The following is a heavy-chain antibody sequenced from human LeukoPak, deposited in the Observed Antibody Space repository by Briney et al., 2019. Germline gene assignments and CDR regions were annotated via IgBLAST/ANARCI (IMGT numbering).Heavy chain of an antibody. CDR2: ISYDGSNK. CDR1: GFTFSSYA. J-gene: IGHJ4*02. CDR3: ARERPGSRVLDY. Sequence: GGSLRLSCAASGFTFSSYAMHWVRQAPGKGLEWVAVISYDGSNKYYADSVKGRFTISRGNSKNTLYLQMNSLRVEDTAVYYCARERPGSRVLDYWGQGNVVTVSS. V-gene: IGHV3-30*14. D-gene: IGHD3-10*01.